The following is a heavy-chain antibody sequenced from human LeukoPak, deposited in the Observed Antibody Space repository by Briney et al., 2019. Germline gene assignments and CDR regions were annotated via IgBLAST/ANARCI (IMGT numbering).Heavy chain of an antibody. CDR2: INPNSGGT. Sequence: GASVKVSCKASGYTFTDYFMHWVRQAPGQGLEWMGWINPNSGGTTYAHKFQGRVTLTRDTSITTAYMELSRLRSDDTAVYYCARVDSNYYGSESYSLEYFHHWGQGTLVTVSS. V-gene: IGHV1-2*07. CDR3: ARVDSNYYGSESYSLEYFHH. D-gene: IGHD3-10*01. J-gene: IGHJ1*01. CDR1: GYTFTDYF.